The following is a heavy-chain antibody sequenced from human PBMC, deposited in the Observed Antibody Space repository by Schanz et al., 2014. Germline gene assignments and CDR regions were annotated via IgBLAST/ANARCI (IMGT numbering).Heavy chain of an antibody. CDR1: GGSISRGFYS. CDR2: IYYSGST. J-gene: IGHJ6*02. Sequence: QLQLQESGSGLVKPSQTLSLTCAVSGGSISRGFYSWNWIRQPPGRGLEWIGCIYYSGSTYYNPSRKPRFPISRDRSKDHFSLSLNSVPAADTAVYYCAREDRYYHGLDVWGQGTTVTVS. CDR3: AREDRYYHGLDV. V-gene: IGHV4-30-2*01.